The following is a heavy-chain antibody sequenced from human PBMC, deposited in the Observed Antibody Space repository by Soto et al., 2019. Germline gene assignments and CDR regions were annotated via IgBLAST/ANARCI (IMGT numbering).Heavy chain of an antibody. CDR1: GGSISSSNW. D-gene: IGHD3-10*01. CDR3: ARARITMVRGVQPYFDY. Sequence: KPSETLSLTCAVSGGSISSSNWWSWVRQPPGKGLEWIGEIYHSGSTNYNPSLKSRVTISVDKSKNQFSLKLSSVTAADTAVYYCARARITMVRGVQPYFDYWGQGTLVTVSS. V-gene: IGHV4-4*02. J-gene: IGHJ4*02. CDR2: IYHSGST.